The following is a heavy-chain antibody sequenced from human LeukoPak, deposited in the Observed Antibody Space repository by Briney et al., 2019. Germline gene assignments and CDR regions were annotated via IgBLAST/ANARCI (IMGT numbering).Heavy chain of an antibody. CDR1: GFIFRSYW. J-gene: IGHJ3*02. D-gene: IGHD3-22*01. V-gene: IGHV3-21*01. CDR3: ARDFRGYYDAFDI. CDR2: ISSSSSYI. Sequence: GGSLRLSCAASGFIFRSYWMNWVRQAPGKGLEWVSSISSSSSYIYYADSVKGRFTTSRDNAKNSLYLQMNSLRAEDTAVYYCARDFRGYYDAFDIWGQGTMVTVSS.